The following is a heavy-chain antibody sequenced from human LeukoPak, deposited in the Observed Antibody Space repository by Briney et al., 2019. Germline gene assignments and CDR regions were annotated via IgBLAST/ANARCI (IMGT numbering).Heavy chain of an antibody. Sequence: PGGSLRLSCAASGFTFSSYSMNWVRQAPGKGLEWVSYISSSSSTIYYADSVKGRFTISRDNAKNTLYLQMTSLRAEDTAIYYCARTISNAFDVWGQGTMVTVSS. CDR3: ARTISNAFDV. J-gene: IGHJ3*01. CDR1: GFTFSSYS. CDR2: ISSSSSTI. D-gene: IGHD3-3*01. V-gene: IGHV3-48*04.